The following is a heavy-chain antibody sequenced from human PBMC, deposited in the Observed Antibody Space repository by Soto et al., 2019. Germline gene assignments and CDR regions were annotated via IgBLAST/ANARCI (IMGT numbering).Heavy chain of an antibody. V-gene: IGHV4-59*01. CDR2: IYYSGST. J-gene: IGHJ3*02. D-gene: IGHD2-21*01. CDR1: GGSISSYY. Sequence: SETLSLTCTVSGGSISSYYWSWIRQPPGKGLEWIGYIYYSGSTNYNPSLKSRVTISVDTSKNQFSLKLSSVTAADTAVYYCARDLGDSTDNDAFDIWGQGTMVT. CDR3: ARDLGDSTDNDAFDI.